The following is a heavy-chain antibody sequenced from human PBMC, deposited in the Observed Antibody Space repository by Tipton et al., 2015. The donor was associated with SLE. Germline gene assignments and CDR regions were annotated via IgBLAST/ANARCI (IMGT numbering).Heavy chain of an antibody. CDR3: ARRRGSSWYEDYFDY. J-gene: IGHJ4*02. V-gene: IGHV4-59*11. CDR1: GASIIDHY. D-gene: IGHD6-13*01. CDR2: INYSGST. Sequence: PGLVKPSETLSLTCTVSGASIIDHYWNWIRRPPGKALEWIAYINYSGSTNYNPSLKSRVTMSVDTYKNQFSLKLSSVTAADTAVYYCARRRGSSWYEDYFDYWGQGTLVTVSS.